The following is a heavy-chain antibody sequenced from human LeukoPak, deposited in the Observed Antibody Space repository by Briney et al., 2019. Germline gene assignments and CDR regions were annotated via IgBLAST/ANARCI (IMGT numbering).Heavy chain of an antibody. CDR2: ISAYNGNT. Sequence: ASVKVSCKASGYTFTSYVISWVRQAPGQGLEWMGWISAYNGNTNYAQKLQGRVTMTTDTSTSTAYMELRSLRSDDTAVYYCARENLVYGSGSYYIDYWGQGTLVTVSS. D-gene: IGHD3-10*01. CDR3: ARENLVYGSGSYYIDY. V-gene: IGHV1-18*01. J-gene: IGHJ4*02. CDR1: GYTFTSYV.